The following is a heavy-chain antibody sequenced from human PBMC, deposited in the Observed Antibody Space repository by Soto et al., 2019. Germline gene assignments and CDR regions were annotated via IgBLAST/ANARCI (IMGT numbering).Heavy chain of an antibody. D-gene: IGHD3-16*01. Sequence: PGGSLRLSCAASGFTFSSYAMSWVRQAPGKGLEWVSAISGSGGSTYYADSVKGRFTISRDNSKNTLYLQMNSLRAEDTAVYYCAKDSWAADYYYYYMDVWGKGTTVTVSS. V-gene: IGHV3-23*01. J-gene: IGHJ6*03. CDR2: ISGSGGST. CDR1: GFTFSSYA. CDR3: AKDSWAADYYYYYMDV.